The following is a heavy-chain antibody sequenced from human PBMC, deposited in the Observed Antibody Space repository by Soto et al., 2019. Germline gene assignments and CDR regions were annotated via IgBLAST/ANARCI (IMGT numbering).Heavy chain of an antibody. Sequence: SQTLSLTCAISGDSVSSNSAAWNWIRQSPSRGLEWLGRTYYRSKWYNDYAVSVKSRITINPDTSKNQFSLQLNSVTPEDTAVYYCARVFWEKPVYYYYDMDVWGQGTTVTVSS. CDR3: ARVFWEKPVYYYYDMDV. CDR2: TYYRSKWYN. D-gene: IGHD3-10*01. CDR1: GDSVSSNSAA. V-gene: IGHV6-1*01. J-gene: IGHJ6*02.